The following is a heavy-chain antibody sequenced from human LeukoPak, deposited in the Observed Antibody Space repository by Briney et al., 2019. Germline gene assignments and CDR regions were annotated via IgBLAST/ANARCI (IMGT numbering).Heavy chain of an antibody. V-gene: IGHV3-48*03. D-gene: IGHD5-12*01. CDR3: ARGRKGGYDSDY. Sequence: GGSLRFSCTASGFTFSNYDMHWVRQAPGQGLEWVSCISGSGSNIYYADSVKGRFTISRDNAQNSLYLQMNSLTAEDTGVYYCARGRKGGYDSDYWGQGTLVTVSS. CDR1: GFTFSNYD. J-gene: IGHJ4*02. CDR2: ISGSGSNI.